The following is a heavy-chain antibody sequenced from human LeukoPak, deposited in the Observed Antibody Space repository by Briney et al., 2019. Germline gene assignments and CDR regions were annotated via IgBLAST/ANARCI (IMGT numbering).Heavy chain of an antibody. CDR3: ASCRNWFDP. J-gene: IGHJ5*02. CDR2: THRSGDT. CDR1: GVSISSDNW. Sequence: SETLSLTCAVYGVSISSDNWWTWVRQPPGKGLEWIGETHRSGDTKYNPSLKSRVTISVDTSKNQFSLKLSSVTAADTAVYYCASCRNWFDPWGQGTLVTVSS. V-gene: IGHV4-4*02.